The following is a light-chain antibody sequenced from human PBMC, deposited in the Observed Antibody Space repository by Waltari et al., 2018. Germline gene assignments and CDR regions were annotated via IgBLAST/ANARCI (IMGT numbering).Light chain of an antibody. CDR2: AAS. CDR1: QSISTS. Sequence: DIQMTQSPSSLSASVGDRVTITCRASQSISTSLNWHQHKPGKAPNLPIYAASTLQSGVPSRFRGSGSGTGFTLTISSLQPEDFATYYCQQSYNTPLTFGGGTKVEMK. V-gene: IGKV1-39*01. CDR3: QQSYNTPLT. J-gene: IGKJ4*01.